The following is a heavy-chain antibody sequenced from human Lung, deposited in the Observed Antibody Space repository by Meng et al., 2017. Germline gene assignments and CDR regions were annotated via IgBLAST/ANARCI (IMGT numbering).Heavy chain of an antibody. CDR2: INPKSGDT. CDR1: GYTFPDYW. Sequence: QVQWVQSGAEGKKPGASVKVSCKASGYTFPDYWLHWVRRAPGQGLEWMGRINPKSGDTHYAQRFQGRVTMTGDTSISTAYMELSGLRSDDTAMYYCARDEDISAAGKLFGDYWGQGTLVTVSS. V-gene: IGHV1-2*06. J-gene: IGHJ4*02. D-gene: IGHD6-13*01. CDR3: ARDEDISAAGKLFGDY.